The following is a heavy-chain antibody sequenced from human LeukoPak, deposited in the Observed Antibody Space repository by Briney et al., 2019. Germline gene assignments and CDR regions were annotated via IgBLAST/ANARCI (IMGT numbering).Heavy chain of an antibody. CDR1: GFTFSSYA. J-gene: IGHJ4*02. CDR3: AILTNYYDSGRYYSLPNFFDY. CDR2: ISASGGTT. Sequence: GGSLRLSCAASGFTFSSYAMSWVRQAPGKGLEWVSAISASGGTTYYADSVKGRFTISRDNSKNTLYLQMNSLRAEDTALYYCAILTNYYDSGRYYSLPNFFDYWGQGTLVTVSS. V-gene: IGHV3-23*01. D-gene: IGHD3-22*01.